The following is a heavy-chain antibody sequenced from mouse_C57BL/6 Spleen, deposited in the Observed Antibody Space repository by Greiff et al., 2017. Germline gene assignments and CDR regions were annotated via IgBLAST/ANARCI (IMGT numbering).Heavy chain of an antibody. Sequence: VQLQQSGPELVKPGASVKISCKASGYAFSSSWMNWVKQRPGKGLEWIGRIYPGDGDTNYNGKFKGKATLTANKSSSTAYMQLSSLTSEDSAVYFWARETTVVATPDWWYFDVWGTGTTVTVSS. CDR2: IYPGDGDT. CDR3: ARETTVVATPDWWYFDV. V-gene: IGHV1-82*01. J-gene: IGHJ1*03. D-gene: IGHD1-1*01. CDR1: GYAFSSSW.